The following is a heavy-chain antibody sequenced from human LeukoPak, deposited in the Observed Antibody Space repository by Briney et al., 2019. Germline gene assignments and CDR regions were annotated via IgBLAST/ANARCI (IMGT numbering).Heavy chain of an antibody. J-gene: IGHJ6*02. V-gene: IGHV3-9*01. CDR2: ISWNSGSI. Sequence: PGGSLRLSCAASGFTFDYYAMHWVRQTPGKGLEWVSGISWNSGSIGYADSVKGRFTISRDNAKNSLYLQMSNLRAEDTAVYFCARGGGLDVWGQGATVTVSS. CDR3: ARGGGLDV. CDR1: GFTFDYYA. D-gene: IGHD3-16*01.